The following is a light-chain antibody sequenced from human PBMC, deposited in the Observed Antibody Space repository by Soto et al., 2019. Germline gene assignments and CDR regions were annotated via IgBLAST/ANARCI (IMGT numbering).Light chain of an antibody. CDR3: GTWDSSLGAVV. CDR2: DNN. Sequence: QSALTQSPSVSAAPGQKVTISCSGRSSNIGDNYVSWYQHLPGTAPKLVIYDNNKRPSGIPDRFSGSKSGTSATLGITGLQTGDEADYYCGTWDSSLGAVVFGGGTKLTVL. CDR1: SSNIGDNY. J-gene: IGLJ2*01. V-gene: IGLV1-51*01.